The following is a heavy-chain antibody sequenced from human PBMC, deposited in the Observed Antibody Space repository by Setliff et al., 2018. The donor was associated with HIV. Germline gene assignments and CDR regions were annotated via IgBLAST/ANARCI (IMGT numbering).Heavy chain of an antibody. D-gene: IGHD4-4*01. V-gene: IGHV4-31*03. J-gene: IGHJ5*02. Sequence: SETLSLTCTVSGDSISSGGYYWSWIRQHPGKGLEWIGYIYYSGSTYYNPSLKSRVTISVDTSKNQFSLKLTSVTAADTAVYYCARGGRSTVATWAWFDPWGQGTLVTVSS. CDR1: GDSISSGGYY. CDR2: IYYSGST. CDR3: ARGGRSTVATWAWFDP.